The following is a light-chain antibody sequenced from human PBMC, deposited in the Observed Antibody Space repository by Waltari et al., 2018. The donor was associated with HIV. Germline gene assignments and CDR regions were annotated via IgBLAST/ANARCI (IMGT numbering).Light chain of an antibody. CDR1: RSNIGSNS. CDR3: AAWDDSLGGRGL. J-gene: IGLJ3*02. V-gene: IGLV1-47*01. Sequence: QSVLTQPPSATGTPGQRVTISCSGSRSNIGSNSVHWYQQLPATPPKLLIYRNTQRPSGVPYRFSASKSGTSASLASRGLRSEDEGDYYCAAWDDSLGGRGLFGGGTRLTVL. CDR2: RNT.